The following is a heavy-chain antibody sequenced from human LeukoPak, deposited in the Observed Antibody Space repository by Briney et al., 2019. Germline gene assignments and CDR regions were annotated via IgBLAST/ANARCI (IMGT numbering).Heavy chain of an antibody. CDR1: GYTFTAYY. Sequence: ASVKVSCKASGYTFTAYYIHWVRQAPGQGLEWMGWINPNSGDTRYAQKFQDRVTMTRDTSFNTAYMELNRLTSDDTAVYYCARASITNYFYYYFDYWGQGTLVTVSS. CDR2: INPNSGDT. V-gene: IGHV1-2*02. CDR3: ARASITNYFYYYFDY. D-gene: IGHD3-22*01. J-gene: IGHJ4*02.